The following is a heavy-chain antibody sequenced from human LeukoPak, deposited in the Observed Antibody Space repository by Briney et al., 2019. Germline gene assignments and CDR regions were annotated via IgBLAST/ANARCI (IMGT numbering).Heavy chain of an antibody. Sequence: PGGSLRLSCAASGFIFSNYWMTWVRQAPGKGLEWVSSISRTTTYIYYADSVKGRFTISRDNAKNSLHLQMTSLRDEDTAVYYCARDPDYYGSGTYYNHYFDYWGQGTLVTVSS. V-gene: IGHV3-21*01. D-gene: IGHD3-10*01. J-gene: IGHJ4*02. CDR1: GFIFSNYW. CDR2: ISRTTTYI. CDR3: ARDPDYYGSGTYYNHYFDY.